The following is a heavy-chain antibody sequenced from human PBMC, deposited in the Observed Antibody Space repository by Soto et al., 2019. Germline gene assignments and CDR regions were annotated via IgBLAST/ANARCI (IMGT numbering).Heavy chain of an antibody. CDR3: ARGNGKGLRSLIPIDY. CDR2: ISGSGGST. J-gene: IGHJ4*02. Sequence: GGSLRRTCGDSGFTFSSYAISWMRHAPGKELEWVSAISGSGGSTYYADSVKGRFTISRDNSKNTLYLQMNSLRAEDTAVYYCARGNGKGLRSLIPIDYWGQGTLVTVSS. CDR1: GFTFSSYA. D-gene: IGHD5-12*01. V-gene: IGHV3-23*01.